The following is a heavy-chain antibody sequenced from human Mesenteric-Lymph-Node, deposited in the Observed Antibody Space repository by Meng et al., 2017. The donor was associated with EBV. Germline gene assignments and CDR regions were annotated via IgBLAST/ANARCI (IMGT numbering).Heavy chain of an antibody. CDR1: GFSFRFYP. J-gene: IGHJ4*02. CDR2: ISGSGGST. CDR3: VKQALVGAFEY. Sequence: VQVVESGGCLVQAGGSLGLSCAASGFSFRFYPMSWVRQAPGEGLEWVSGISGSGGSTFYADSVKGRFTISRDNSKNSVYLQMNSLRPEDTALYYCVKQALVGAFEYWGQGTLVTVSS. V-gene: IGHV3-23*04. D-gene: IGHD1-26*01.